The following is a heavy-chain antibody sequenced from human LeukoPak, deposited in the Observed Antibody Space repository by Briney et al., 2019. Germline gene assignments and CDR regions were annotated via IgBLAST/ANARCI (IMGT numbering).Heavy chain of an antibody. CDR1: GFTFSSYA. D-gene: IGHD2-8*01. Sequence: GGSLRLSCAASGFTFSSYAMIWVRQAPGKGLEWVSAISGSGGSTYYADSVKGRFTISRDNSKNTLYLQMNSLRAEDTAVYYCATSNRYCTNGVCYSRYWGQGTLVTVSS. J-gene: IGHJ4*02. V-gene: IGHV3-23*01. CDR3: ATSNRYCTNGVCYSRY. CDR2: ISGSGGST.